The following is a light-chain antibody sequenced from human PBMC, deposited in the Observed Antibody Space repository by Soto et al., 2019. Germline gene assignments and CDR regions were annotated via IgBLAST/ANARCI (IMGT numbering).Light chain of an antibody. CDR1: SSDVGYYNY. V-gene: IGLV2-14*01. J-gene: IGLJ1*01. CDR2: EVG. Sequence: QSVLTQPASVSGSPGQSITISCTGTSSDVGYYNYVSWYQQHPGKAPKLMIYEVGNRPSGVSSLFSGSKSGNTASLTISGLQADDEADYYCRSYAHSSIYVFGTGTKVTVL. CDR3: RSYAHSSIYV.